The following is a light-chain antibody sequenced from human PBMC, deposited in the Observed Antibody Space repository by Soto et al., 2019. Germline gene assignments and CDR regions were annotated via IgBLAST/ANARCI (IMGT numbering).Light chain of an antibody. CDR1: SGHSSYA. Sequence: QSVLTQSPSASASLGASVKLTCTLSSGHSSYAIAWHQQRPEKGPRYVMRINSDGSHNKGDAIPDRFSGSRSGAERYLTSPRLQAEDEAYYCSQTWNNGVWVFGGGTKLTVL. CDR2: INSDGSH. CDR3: QTWNNGVWV. V-gene: IGLV4-69*02. J-gene: IGLJ3*02.